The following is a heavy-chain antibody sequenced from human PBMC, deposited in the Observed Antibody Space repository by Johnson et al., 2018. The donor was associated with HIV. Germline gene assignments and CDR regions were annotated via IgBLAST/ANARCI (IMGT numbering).Heavy chain of an antibody. V-gene: IGHV3-30*14. Sequence: QVQLVESGGGVVQPGRSLRLSCAASGFTFSSYAMHWVRQAPGTGLEWVAVISYDGRNKYYADSVKDRFTSSRDISKNTIYLQMNSLRAEDTAMYYCAKEKDYGAFDIWGQGTMVTVSS. D-gene: IGHD3-16*01. CDR1: GFTFSSYA. CDR2: ISYDGRNK. J-gene: IGHJ3*02. CDR3: AKEKDYGAFDI.